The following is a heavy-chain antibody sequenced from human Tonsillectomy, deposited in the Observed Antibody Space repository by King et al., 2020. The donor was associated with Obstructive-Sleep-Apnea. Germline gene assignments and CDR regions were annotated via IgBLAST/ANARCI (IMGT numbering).Heavy chain of an antibody. V-gene: IGHV3-7*03. CDR1: AFTFVRYW. CDR2: INEDGSEK. D-gene: IGHD6-6*01. Sequence: VQLVESGGGLVEPGETLRISCAASAFTFVRYWMSWVRQAPGKGLEWVANINEDGSEKHYMDSVEGRFTISRDNVKSSLYLEMNNLRPEDTAVYYCVRIVAGRQGFYFDYWGQGTRVIASS. CDR3: VRIVAGRQGFYFDY. J-gene: IGHJ4*02.